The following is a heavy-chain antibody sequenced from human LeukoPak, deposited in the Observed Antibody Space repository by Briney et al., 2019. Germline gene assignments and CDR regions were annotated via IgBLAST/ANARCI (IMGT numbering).Heavy chain of an antibody. Sequence: GGSLRLSGAAPGLTFTSYAMSWGRRSPGKGLEWGSAFSGSGVSTYSADSVKGRFTIPRGNSTNTLYFKMTSLRAQATAGYYFSTGPGWIQLGSTDYWGQGTLVTVSS. CDR3: STGPGWIQLGSTDY. J-gene: IGHJ4*01. V-gene: IGHV3-23*01. CDR2: FSGSGVST. D-gene: IGHD5-18*01. CDR1: GLTFTSYA.